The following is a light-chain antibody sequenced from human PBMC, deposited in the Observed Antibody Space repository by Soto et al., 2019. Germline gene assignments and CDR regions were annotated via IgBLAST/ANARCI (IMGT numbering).Light chain of an antibody. CDR1: QTISDKY. CDR3: QQYGSSPWT. Sequence: EIVLTQSPGTLSLSPGERAALSCRASQTISDKYLAWYQQKPGQAPRLLIYGASSGATGIPDRFSGSGSGTDFTLTISRLEPEDFAVYYCQQYGSSPWTFGQGTKVDIK. J-gene: IGKJ1*01. V-gene: IGKV3-20*01. CDR2: GAS.